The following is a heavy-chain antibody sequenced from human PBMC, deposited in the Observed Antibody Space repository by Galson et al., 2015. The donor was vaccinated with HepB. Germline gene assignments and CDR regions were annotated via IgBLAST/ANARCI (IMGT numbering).Heavy chain of an antibody. V-gene: IGHV1-8*01. CDR3: ARVRRGVGFGERRAFDI. J-gene: IGHJ3*02. D-gene: IGHD3-10*01. CDR2: MNPNSGNT. Sequence: SVKVSCKASGYTFTSYDINWVRQATGQGLEWMGWMNPNSGNTGYAQKFQGRVTMTRNTSISTAYMELSSLRSEDTAVYYCARVRRGVGFGERRAFDIWGQGTMVTVSS. CDR1: GYTFTSYD.